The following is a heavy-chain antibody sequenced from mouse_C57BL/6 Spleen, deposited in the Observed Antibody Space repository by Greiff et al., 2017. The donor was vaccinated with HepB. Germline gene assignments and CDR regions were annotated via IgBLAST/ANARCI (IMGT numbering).Heavy chain of an antibody. D-gene: IGHD2-3*01. Sequence: VKLMESGAELVKPGASVKMSCKASGYTFTTYPIEWMKQNHGKSLEWIGNFHPYNDDTKYNEKFKGKATLTVEKSSSTVYLELSRLTSDDSAVYYCARGRGLLRYFDVWGTGTTVTVSS. CDR2: FHPYNDDT. V-gene: IGHV1-47*01. CDR1: GYTFTTYP. CDR3: ARGRGLLRYFDV. J-gene: IGHJ1*03.